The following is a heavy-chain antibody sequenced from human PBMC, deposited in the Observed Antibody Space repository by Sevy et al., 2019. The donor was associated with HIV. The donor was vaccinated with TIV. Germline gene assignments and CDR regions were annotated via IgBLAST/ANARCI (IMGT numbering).Heavy chain of an antibody. Sequence: SETLSLTYAVYGGSFSGYYWSWIRQPPGKGLEWIGEINHSGSTNYNPSLKSRVTISVDTSKNQFSLKLSSVTAADTAVYYCAREADYYDSSGYYPVVDYWGQGTLVTVSS. V-gene: IGHV4-34*01. CDR3: AREADYYDSSGYYPVVDY. J-gene: IGHJ4*02. CDR1: GGSFSGYY. D-gene: IGHD3-22*01. CDR2: INHSGST.